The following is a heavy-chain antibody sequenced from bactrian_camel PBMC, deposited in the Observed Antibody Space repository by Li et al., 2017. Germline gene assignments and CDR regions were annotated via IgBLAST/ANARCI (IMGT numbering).Heavy chain of an antibody. CDR2: LASESGTTDDNDGRTT. CDR3: VAQQFFGY. J-gene: IGHJ6*01. CDR1: GLTFSSYY. Sequence: DVQLVESGGGLVQPGGSLRLSCAASGLTFSSYYMSWVRQAPGKGLEWVLTLASESGTTDDNDGRTTFYADSVKGRFTISRDNARNTLYLQMNSLKPEDTAVYFCVAQQFFGYWGQGTQVTVS. D-gene: IGHD7*01. V-gene: IGHV3S13*01.